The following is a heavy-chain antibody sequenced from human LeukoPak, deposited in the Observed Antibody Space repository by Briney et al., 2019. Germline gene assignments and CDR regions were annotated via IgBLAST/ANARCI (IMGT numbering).Heavy chain of an antibody. V-gene: IGHV4-38-2*02. Sequence: SETLSLTCTVSGSSITTYTHWGWIRQSPSKGLEWIASIHHTGNTYYNPSLESRVTISIDTSKNQFSLEVRSVTAADTAFYFCVNSKSNYEAVSWGPGTLVTASS. CDR1: GSSITTYTH. CDR3: VNSKSNYEAVS. J-gene: IGHJ5*02. D-gene: IGHD3-22*01. CDR2: IHHTGNT.